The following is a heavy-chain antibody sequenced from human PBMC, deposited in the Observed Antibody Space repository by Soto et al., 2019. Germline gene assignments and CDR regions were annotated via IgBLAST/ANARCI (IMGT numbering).Heavy chain of an antibody. CDR1: GDSISSSNW. CDR2: IYHSGST. CDR3: ARDQIFGVVRTHYYYAMDV. J-gene: IGHJ6*02. Sequence: QVQLQESGPGLVKPSETLSLTCAVSGDSISSSNWWSWVRQSPGKGLEWIGEIYHSGSTNYNPSLMSRVTISLAKSKNQFSLRLRSVTAADTAVYYCARDQIFGVVRTHYYYAMDVWGQGPTVTVSS. D-gene: IGHD3-3*01. V-gene: IGHV4-4*02.